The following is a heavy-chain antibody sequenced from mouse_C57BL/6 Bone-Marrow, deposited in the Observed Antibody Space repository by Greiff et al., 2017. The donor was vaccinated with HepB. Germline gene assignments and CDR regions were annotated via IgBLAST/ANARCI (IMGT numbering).Heavy chain of an antibody. Sequence: EVQLVESGGGLVKPGGSLKLSCAASGFTFSSYAMSWVRQTPEKRLEWVATISDGGSYTYYPDNVKGRFTISRDNAKNNLYLQMSHLKSEDTAMYYCARIYCGNYDFDYWGQGTTLTVSS. D-gene: IGHD2-1*01. CDR1: GFTFSSYA. CDR3: ARIYCGNYDFDY. J-gene: IGHJ2*01. CDR2: ISDGGSYT. V-gene: IGHV5-4*01.